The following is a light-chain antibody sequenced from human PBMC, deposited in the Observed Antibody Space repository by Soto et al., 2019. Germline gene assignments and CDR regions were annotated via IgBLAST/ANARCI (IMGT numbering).Light chain of an antibody. Sequence: QSALTQPASVSGSPGQSITISCTGTRRDVGGYNYVSWYQQYPGKSPKLLIYGVTHRPSGVSNRFSGSKSGNTASLTISGLQAEDEADYYCSSYTISNTLPVVFGTGTKVTVL. CDR3: SSYTISNTLPVV. CDR1: RRDVGGYNY. J-gene: IGLJ1*01. V-gene: IGLV2-14*01. CDR2: GVT.